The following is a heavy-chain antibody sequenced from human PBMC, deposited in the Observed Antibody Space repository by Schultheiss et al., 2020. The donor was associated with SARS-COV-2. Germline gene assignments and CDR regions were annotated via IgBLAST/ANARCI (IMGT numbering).Heavy chain of an antibody. Sequence: GGSLRLSCAASGFTFSSYAMSWVRQAPGKGLEWVSYISSSGSTIYYADSVKGRFTISRDNAKNSLYLQMNSLRAEDTAVYYCASGIGITGTSSYWGQGTLVTVSS. CDR2: ISSSGSTI. D-gene: IGHD1-7*01. CDR1: GFTFSSYA. V-gene: IGHV3-48*04. CDR3: ASGIGITGTSSY. J-gene: IGHJ4*02.